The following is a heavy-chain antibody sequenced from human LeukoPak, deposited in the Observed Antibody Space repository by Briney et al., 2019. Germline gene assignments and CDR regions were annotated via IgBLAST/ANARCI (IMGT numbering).Heavy chain of an antibody. Sequence: SVTVSCTASGGTFSSYAISWVRQAPGQGLEWMGEIIPIFGTANYAQKFQGRVTMTRNASISTAYMELSSLRSEDTAVYYCARSLEGYYDSSGYYHDYWGQGTLVTVSS. CDR1: GGTFSSYA. D-gene: IGHD3-22*01. J-gene: IGHJ4*02. CDR3: ARSLEGYYDSSGYYHDY. V-gene: IGHV1-69*05. CDR2: IIPIFGTA.